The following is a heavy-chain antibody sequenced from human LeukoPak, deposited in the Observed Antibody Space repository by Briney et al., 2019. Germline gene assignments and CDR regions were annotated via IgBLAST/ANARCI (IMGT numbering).Heavy chain of an antibody. Sequence: GGSLRLSCAASGFTFSSYSMNWVRQAPGKGLEWVSYISSSSSTIYYADSVKGRFTISRDNAKNSLYLQMNSLRAEDTAVYYCARGAYYYEDWGQGTLVTVSS. CDR1: GFTFSSYS. J-gene: IGHJ4*02. CDR3: ARGAYYYED. V-gene: IGHV3-48*01. CDR2: ISSSSSTI.